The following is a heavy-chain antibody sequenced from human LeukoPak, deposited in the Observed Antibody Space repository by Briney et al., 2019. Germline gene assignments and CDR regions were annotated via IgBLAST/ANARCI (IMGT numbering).Heavy chain of an antibody. J-gene: IGHJ5*02. CDR1: GFPFSSYP. V-gene: IGHV3-23*01. CDR2: ITASGDST. CDR3: ARRLRFLEWFP. Sequence: GGSLRLSCAGSGFPFSSYPISWVRQPPGKGLEWVSAITASGDSTYSADSVKGRFTISRDNSRSTLYLQMNSLRAEDTAVYYCARRLRFLEWFPWGQGTLVTVSS. D-gene: IGHD3-3*01.